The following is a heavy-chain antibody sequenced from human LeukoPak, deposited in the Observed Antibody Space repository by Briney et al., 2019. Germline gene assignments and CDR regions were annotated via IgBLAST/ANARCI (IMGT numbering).Heavy chain of an antibody. J-gene: IGHJ3*01. Sequence: GGSPRLSCAASGFTFSSYAMSWVRQAPEKGLEWVSGISGSDGTTFYADSVKGRFTISRDNSKNTLFLQMNSLRAEDTAVYYCAKSAYDSSGYYPGGASDVWGQGTMVTVSS. CDR3: AKSAYDSSGYYPGGASDV. CDR1: GFTFSSYA. V-gene: IGHV3-23*01. CDR2: ISGSDGTT. D-gene: IGHD3-22*01.